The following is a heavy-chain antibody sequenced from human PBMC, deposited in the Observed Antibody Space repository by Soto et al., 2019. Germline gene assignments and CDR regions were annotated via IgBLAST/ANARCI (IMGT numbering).Heavy chain of an antibody. J-gene: IGHJ4*02. CDR3: ARWRASGTGGFDY. CDR2: IGIAGDT. D-gene: IGHD3-10*01. V-gene: IGHV3-13*01. Sequence: GGSLRLSCSASGFTFSSYDMHWVRQRTGKSPEWVAGIGIAGDTQYPDFVKGRFTISRENAKKFLYLQMNSLRAEDTAVYYCARWRASGTGGFDYWGQGTLVTVSS. CDR1: GFTFSSYD.